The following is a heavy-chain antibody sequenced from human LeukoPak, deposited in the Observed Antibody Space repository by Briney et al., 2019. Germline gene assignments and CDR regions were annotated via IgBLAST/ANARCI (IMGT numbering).Heavy chain of an antibody. CDR1: GFTFSTYW. Sequence: GGSLRLSCAASGFTFSTYWMHWVRQAPGKGLVWVSHINVDGSGATYADSVKGRFTISRDNAKNTLYLHMNSLRAEDTAVYYCVRATRIYSSGWYYSFDYWGQGTLVTVSS. CDR3: VRATRIYSSGWYYSFDY. J-gene: IGHJ4*02. D-gene: IGHD6-19*01. V-gene: IGHV3-74*01. CDR2: INVDGSGA.